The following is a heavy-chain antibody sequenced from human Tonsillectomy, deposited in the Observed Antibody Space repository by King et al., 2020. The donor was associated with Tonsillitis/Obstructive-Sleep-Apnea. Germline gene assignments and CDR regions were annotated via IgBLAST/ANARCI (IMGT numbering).Heavy chain of an antibody. J-gene: IGHJ4*02. CDR2: VHYSGST. CDR1: GGSISSYY. Sequence: VQLQESGPGLVKPSETLSLTCTVSGGSISSYYWSWIRQPPGKGLEWIGYVHYSGSTNYKPSLKSRVTISVDTSKNQISLKLRSVTAADTAVYYCARSCLLEWLFMDYWGQGTLFTVSS. CDR3: ARSCLLEWLFMDY. V-gene: IGHV4-59*08. D-gene: IGHD3-3*01.